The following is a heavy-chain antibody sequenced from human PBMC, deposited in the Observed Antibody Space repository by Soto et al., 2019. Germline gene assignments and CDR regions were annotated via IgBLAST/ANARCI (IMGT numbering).Heavy chain of an antibody. D-gene: IGHD2-21*01. J-gene: IGHJ4*02. CDR3: ARGVPYIKRTEILYYFDS. CDR2: IYYSGTT. CDR1: GGPISGGDLY. Sequence: PSETLSLTCTVSGGPISGGDLYWSWIRQSPGKGLGWVGYIYYSGTTFYNPSLKSRLTISVDTSKNQFSLKLTSVTAADTAVFYRARGVPYIKRTEILYYFDSWGQGIQVTVSS. V-gene: IGHV4-30-4*01.